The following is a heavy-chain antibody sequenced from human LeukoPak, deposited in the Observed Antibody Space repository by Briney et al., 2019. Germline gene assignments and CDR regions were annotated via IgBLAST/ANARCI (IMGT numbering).Heavy chain of an antibody. V-gene: IGHV4-39*01. CDR1: GGSISSSSYY. CDR2: IYYNGST. J-gene: IGHJ5*02. D-gene: IGHD3-9*01. CDR3: ASQVLRYFDWLRGGINWFDP. Sequence: SSETLSLTCTVSGGSISSSSYYWGWIRQPPGKGLEWIGSIYYNGSTYYNPSLKSRVTISVDTSKNQFSLKLSSVTAADTAVYYCASQVLRYFDWLRGGINWFDPWGQGTLVTVSS.